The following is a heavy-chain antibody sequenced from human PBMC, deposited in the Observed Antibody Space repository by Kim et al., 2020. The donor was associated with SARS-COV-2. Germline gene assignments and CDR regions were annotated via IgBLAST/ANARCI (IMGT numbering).Heavy chain of an antibody. CDR3: ARENYGDQAFDI. J-gene: IGHJ3*02. V-gene: IGHV3-11*01. CDR1: GFTFSDYY. CDR2: INSRGGGI. Sequence: GGSLRLSCAASGFTFSDYYMTWIRQAPGKGLECISYINSRGGGIYYSDSVRGRFTISRDSADNSLYLQMHSLRAEDTAMYYCARENYGDQAFDIGGQGT. D-gene: IGHD4-17*01.